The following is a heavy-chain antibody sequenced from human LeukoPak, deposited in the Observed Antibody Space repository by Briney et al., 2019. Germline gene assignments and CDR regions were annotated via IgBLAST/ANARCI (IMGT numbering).Heavy chain of an antibody. Sequence: ASVKVSCKASGYTFTSYAMHWVRQAPGQRLEWMGWINAGNGNTKYSQKFQGRVTITRVTSASTAYMVLSSLRSEDTAVYYCARINDYYGMDVWGQGTTVTVSS. CDR3: ARINDYYGMDV. CDR2: INAGNGNT. D-gene: IGHD1-1*01. V-gene: IGHV1-3*01. J-gene: IGHJ6*02. CDR1: GYTFTSYA.